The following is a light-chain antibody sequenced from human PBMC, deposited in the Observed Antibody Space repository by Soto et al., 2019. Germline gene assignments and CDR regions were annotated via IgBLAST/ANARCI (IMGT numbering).Light chain of an antibody. Sequence: QSVLTQPASVSGSPGQSITISCTGTSSDVGGYNYVSWYQQHPGKAPKLMIYDVRNRPSGVSNRFSGSKSGNTASLTISGLQAEDEADYYCSSYTSGSTFYVFGSGTKVTVL. CDR2: DVR. CDR1: SSDVGGYNY. CDR3: SSYTSGSTFYV. V-gene: IGLV2-14*03. J-gene: IGLJ1*01.